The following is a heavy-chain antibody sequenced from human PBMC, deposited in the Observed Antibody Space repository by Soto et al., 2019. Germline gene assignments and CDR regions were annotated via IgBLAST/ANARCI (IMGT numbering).Heavy chain of an antibody. CDR2: ISAYSGNT. D-gene: IGHD2-21*02. CDR3: ARYCGGDCYSRPLDY. J-gene: IGHJ4*02. V-gene: IGHV1-18*01. Sequence: ASVKVSCKASGYTFTSYGISWVRQAPGQGLEWMGWISAYSGNTNYAQKLQGRVTMTTDTSTSTAYMELRSLRSDDTAVYYCARYCGGDCYSRPLDYWGQGTLVTVSS. CDR1: GYTFTSYG.